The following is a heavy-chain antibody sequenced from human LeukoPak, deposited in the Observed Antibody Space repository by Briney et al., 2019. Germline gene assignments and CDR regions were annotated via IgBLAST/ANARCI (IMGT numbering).Heavy chain of an antibody. V-gene: IGHV4-34*01. J-gene: IGHJ4*02. CDR2: INHSGSN. CDR1: GGSLSGYY. D-gene: IGHD3-3*01. CDR3: ARSHDFWSGDPDKPQNYFDY. Sequence: SETLSLTCAVYGGSLSGYYWSWIRQPPGNGMEWIGEINHSGSNKYNPSLKSRVTISVDTSKNQFSLKLSSVTAVDTAVYYCARSHDFWSGDPDKPQNYFDYWGQGTLVTVSS.